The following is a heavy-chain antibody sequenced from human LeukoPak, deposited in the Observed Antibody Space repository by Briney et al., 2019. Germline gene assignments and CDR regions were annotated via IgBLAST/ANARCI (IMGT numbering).Heavy chain of an antibody. D-gene: IGHD4-11*01. V-gene: IGHV3-20*04. CDR3: ARVMTTSLRSFDY. CDR1: GFTFDDYG. CDR2: INWNGGSP. Sequence: GGSLRLSCVASGFTFDDYGMTWVRQAPGQGLEWVSFINWNGGSPGYADSVRGRFTISRDNAKNSLYLQMNSLRAEDTALYYCARVMTTSLRSFDYWGQGTLVTVSS. J-gene: IGHJ4*02.